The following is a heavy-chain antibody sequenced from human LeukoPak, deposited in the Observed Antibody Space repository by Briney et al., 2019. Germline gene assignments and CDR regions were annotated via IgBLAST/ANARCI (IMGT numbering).Heavy chain of an antibody. CDR3: ARDELTYGDLDY. J-gene: IGHJ4*02. Sequence: RASVRVSCKASGYTFTGYYMHWVRQAPGQGLEWMGRINPNSGGTNYGQKFQGRVTMTRDTSISTAYMELSRLRSDDTAVYYCARDELTYGDLDYWGQGTLVTVSS. V-gene: IGHV1-2*06. CDR2: INPNSGGT. D-gene: IGHD4-17*01. CDR1: GYTFTGYY.